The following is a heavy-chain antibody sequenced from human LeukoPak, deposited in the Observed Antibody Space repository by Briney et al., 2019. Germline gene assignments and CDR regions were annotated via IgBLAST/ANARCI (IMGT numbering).Heavy chain of an antibody. Sequence: GGSPRLSCGASGFTFSAYAFNWVRQAPGKGLQWVSYISSTGATIYYADTVKGRFTISRDNAKNSLYLQMTSLRAEDTAVYYCARVRHYYDSSGYEVFWFDPWGQGTLVTVSS. D-gene: IGHD3-22*01. CDR2: ISSTGATI. J-gene: IGHJ5*02. CDR3: ARVRHYYDSSGYEVFWFDP. CDR1: GFTFSAYA. V-gene: IGHV3-48*01.